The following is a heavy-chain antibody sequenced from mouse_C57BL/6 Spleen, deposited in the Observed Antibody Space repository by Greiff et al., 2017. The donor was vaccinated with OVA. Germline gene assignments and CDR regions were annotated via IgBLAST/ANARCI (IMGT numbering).Heavy chain of an antibody. D-gene: IGHD1-1*01. V-gene: IGHV1-15*01. J-gene: IGHJ3*01. CDR1: GYTFTDYE. Sequence: QVQLKESGAELVRPGASVTLSCKASGYTFTDYEMHWVKQTPVHGLEWIGAIDPETGGTAYNQKFKGKAILTADKSSSTAYMELRSLTSEDSAVYYCTRNDGSSWGQGTLVTVSA. CDR3: TRNDGSS. CDR2: IDPETGGT.